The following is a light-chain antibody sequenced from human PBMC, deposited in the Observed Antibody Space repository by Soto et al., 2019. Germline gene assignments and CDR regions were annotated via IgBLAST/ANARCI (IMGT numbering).Light chain of an antibody. Sequence: QSVLTQPPSVSGAPGQRVTISCTGGSSNIGANYDVNWYQQLPGTAPKLLISHNNNRPSGVPDRFSGSKSGTSASLAITGLQAEDEADYYCQSYDISLRGFVLGPGTKLTVL. CDR1: SSNIGANYD. CDR2: HNN. CDR3: QSYDISLRGFV. J-gene: IGLJ1*01. V-gene: IGLV1-40*01.